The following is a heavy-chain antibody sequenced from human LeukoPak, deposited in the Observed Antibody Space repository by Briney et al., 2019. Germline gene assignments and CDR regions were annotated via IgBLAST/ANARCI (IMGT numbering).Heavy chain of an antibody. V-gene: IGHV1-46*01. Sequence: PQASVKVSCKASGYTFTSYYMHWVRQAPGQGLEWMGIINPSGGSTSYAQKFQGRVTMTRDTSTSTVYMELSSLRSEDTAVYYCARDLHLYSGSPEVQYYFDYWGQGTLVTVSS. CDR2: INPSGGST. CDR1: GYTFTSYY. CDR3: ARDLHLYSGSPEVQYYFDY. J-gene: IGHJ4*02. D-gene: IGHD1-26*01.